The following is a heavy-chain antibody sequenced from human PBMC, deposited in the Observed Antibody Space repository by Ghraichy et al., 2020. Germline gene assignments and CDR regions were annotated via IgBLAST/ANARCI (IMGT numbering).Heavy chain of an antibody. D-gene: IGHD3-9*01. CDR3: AKVLESYDILTGADY. J-gene: IGHJ4*02. V-gene: IGHV3-43*01. Sequence: GESLNISCAASGFTFNNYAMHWVRQAPGKGLEWVSLISWDGYNTYYADSVKGRFTISRDNSKNAPYLQMNSLRTEDTALYFCAKVLESYDILTGADYWGQGTPVTVSS. CDR2: ISWDGYNT. CDR1: GFTFNNYA.